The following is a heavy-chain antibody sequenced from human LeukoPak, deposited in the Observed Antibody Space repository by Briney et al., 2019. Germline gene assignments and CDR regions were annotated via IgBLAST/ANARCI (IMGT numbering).Heavy chain of an antibody. CDR2: INHSGST. Sequence: PSETLSLTCAVYGGSFSGYYWSWIRQPPGKGLEWIGEINHSGSTNYNPSLKSRVTISVDTSKNQFSLKLSSVTAADTAVYYCARREEHYWYFDLWGRGTLVTVSS. J-gene: IGHJ2*01. V-gene: IGHV4-34*01. D-gene: IGHD1/OR15-1a*01. CDR1: GGSFSGYY. CDR3: ARREEHYWYFDL.